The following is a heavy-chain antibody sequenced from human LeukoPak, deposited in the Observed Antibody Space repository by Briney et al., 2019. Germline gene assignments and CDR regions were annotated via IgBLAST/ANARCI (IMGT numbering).Heavy chain of an antibody. D-gene: IGHD3-3*01. CDR1: GGSISSSNW. V-gene: IGHV4-4*02. CDR2: IYHSGST. J-gene: IGHJ4*02. CDR3: ARSPTKPLFWSGYYTGGAFFDY. Sequence: SETLSLTCAVSGGSISSSNWWSWVRQPPGKGLEWIGEIYHSGSTNYNPSLKSRVTISVDTSKNQFSLKLSSVTAADTAVYYCARSPTKPLFWSGYYTGGAFFDYWGQGTLVTVSS.